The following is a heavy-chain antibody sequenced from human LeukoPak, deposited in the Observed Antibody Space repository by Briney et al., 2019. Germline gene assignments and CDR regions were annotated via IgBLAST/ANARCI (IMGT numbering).Heavy chain of an antibody. CDR1: GGSFSGYY. V-gene: IGHV4-34*01. J-gene: IGHJ6*03. D-gene: IGHD4-11*01. Sequence: ASETLSLTCAVYGGSFSGYYWSWIRQPPGKGLEWIGEINHSGSTNYSPSLKSRVTISVDTSKNQFSLKLSSVTAADTAVYYCAGLTVTTDYYYMDVWGKGTTVTVSS. CDR3: AGLTVTTDYYYMDV. CDR2: INHSGST.